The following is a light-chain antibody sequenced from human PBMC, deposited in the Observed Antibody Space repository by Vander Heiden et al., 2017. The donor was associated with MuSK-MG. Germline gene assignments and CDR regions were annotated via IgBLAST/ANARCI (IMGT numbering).Light chain of an antibody. Sequence: DIQMTQPPSSLSASVGDRVYITCRASQSISSYLDWYQQKPGKAPKLLIYAASSLQSGVPSRFSGSGSGTDFTLTISSLQPEDFATYYGQQSYSTPETFGQGTKLEIK. CDR1: QSISSY. CDR3: QQSYSTPET. V-gene: IGKV1-39*01. CDR2: AAS. J-gene: IGKJ2*01.